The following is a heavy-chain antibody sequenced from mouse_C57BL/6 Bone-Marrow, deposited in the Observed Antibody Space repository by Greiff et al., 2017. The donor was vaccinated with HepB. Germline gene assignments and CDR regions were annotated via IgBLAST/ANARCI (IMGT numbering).Heavy chain of an antibody. V-gene: IGHV14-3*01. CDR1: GFNIKNTY. CDR2: IDPANGNT. J-gene: IGHJ4*01. Sequence: EVQLQQSVAELVRPGASVKLSCTASGFNIKNTYMHWVKQRPEQGLEWIGRIDPANGNTKYAPNFQGKATITADTSSNTAYLQLSSLTSEDTAIYYCAKMATVVATGAMDYWGQGTSVTVSS. D-gene: IGHD1-1*01. CDR3: AKMATVVATGAMDY.